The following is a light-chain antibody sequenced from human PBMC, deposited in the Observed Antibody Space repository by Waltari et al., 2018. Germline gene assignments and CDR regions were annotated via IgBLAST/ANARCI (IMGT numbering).Light chain of an antibody. CDR1: NIESKS. Sequence: SYVLTQPPSVSVAPGETARITCGGNNIESKSGQWYRPRQGQAPVLVISYDSDRPSGIPERCSGSNAGNTATLTISRVEAGDEADYYCQVWDANTDPGVFGTGTEVTVL. CDR2: YDS. J-gene: IGLJ1*01. CDR3: QVWDANTDPGV. V-gene: IGLV3-21*01.